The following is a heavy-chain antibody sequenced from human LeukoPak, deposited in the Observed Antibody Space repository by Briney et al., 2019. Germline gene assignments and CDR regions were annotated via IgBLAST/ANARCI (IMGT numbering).Heavy chain of an antibody. D-gene: IGHD2-2*01. V-gene: IGHV1-8*01. Sequence: ASVKVSCKASGYTFINYHINWVRQATGQGLEWMGWMNPNSGNTGYAQKFQGRVTMTRNTSISTAYMELSSLRSEDTAVYYCARVESTTYYYNGMDVWGQGTTVTVSS. J-gene: IGHJ6*02. CDR3: ARVESTTYYYNGMDV. CDR2: MNPNSGNT. CDR1: GYTFINYH.